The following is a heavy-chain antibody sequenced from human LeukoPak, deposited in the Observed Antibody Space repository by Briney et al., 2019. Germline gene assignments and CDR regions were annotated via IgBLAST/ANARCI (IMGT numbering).Heavy chain of an antibody. Sequence: GGSLPLLCEASGILQSNSVMSWVRQAPGKGLEWVSAMFGATTYYADSVRGRFTLSRDNFKNTLYLQMNSLTAEDTAVYYCAMDVVSARLERWGQGGLVAVSS. D-gene: IGHD2-2*01. CDR3: AMDVVSARLER. V-gene: IGHV3-23*01. CDR1: GILQSNSV. CDR2: MFGATT. J-gene: IGHJ4*02.